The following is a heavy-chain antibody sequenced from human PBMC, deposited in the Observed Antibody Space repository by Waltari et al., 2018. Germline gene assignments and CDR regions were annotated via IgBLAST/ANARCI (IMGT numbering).Heavy chain of an antibody. CDR3: AAGPMNAWIKILGWFDP. D-gene: IGHD2-2*03. J-gene: IGHJ5*02. CDR2: IKTRRGAT. V-gene: IGHV1-2*02. CDR1: GYSFSDHY. Sequence: VQLVQSGAEVRKPGASVKISCQSSGYSFSDHYMYWARQAPGQGLEWVGGIKTRRGATSFEQKVEGRITLTTDVSITTAYMELTSLTAEDTAVYYCAAGPMNAWIKILGWFDPWGQGTLVTVSS.